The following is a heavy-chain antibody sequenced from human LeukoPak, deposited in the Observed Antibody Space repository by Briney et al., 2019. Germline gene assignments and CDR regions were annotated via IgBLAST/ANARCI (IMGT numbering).Heavy chain of an antibody. Sequence: GASVKVSCKASGYTFTGYYMHWVRQAPGQGLEWMGWINPNSGGTNYAQKFQGRVTMTRDTSISTAYMELGRLRSDDTAVYYCARGGLVVVPAAMGDYWGQGTLVTVSS. J-gene: IGHJ4*02. CDR1: GYTFTGYY. V-gene: IGHV1-2*02. D-gene: IGHD2-2*01. CDR2: INPNSGGT. CDR3: ARGGLVVVPAAMGDY.